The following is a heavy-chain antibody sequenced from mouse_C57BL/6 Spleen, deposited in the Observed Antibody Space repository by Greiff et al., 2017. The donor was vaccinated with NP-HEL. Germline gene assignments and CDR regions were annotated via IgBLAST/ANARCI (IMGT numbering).Heavy chain of an antibody. J-gene: IGHJ1*03. V-gene: IGHV1-50*01. CDR1: GYTFTSYW. CDR3: ARDSNLDV. D-gene: IGHD2-5*01. Sequence: VQLQQPGAELVKPGASVKLSCKASGYTFTSYWMQWVKQRPGQGLEWIGEIDPSDSYTNYNQKFKGKATLTVDTSSSTAYMQLSSLTSEDSAVYYCARDSNLDVWGTGTTVTVSS. CDR2: IDPSDSYT.